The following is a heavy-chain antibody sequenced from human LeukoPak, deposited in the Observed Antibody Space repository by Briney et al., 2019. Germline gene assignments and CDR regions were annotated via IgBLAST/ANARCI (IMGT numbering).Heavy chain of an antibody. J-gene: IGHJ5*02. V-gene: IGHV1-2*02. CDR2: FNPNSGGT. CDR3: ARAGSFSSPEFDR. Sequence: ASVKVSCKASGYTFTGYYMHWVRQAPGQGLEWMGWFNPNSGGTNYAQKFQGRVTMTRDTSISTAYMELSRLRSDDTAVYYCARAGSFSSPEFDRWGQGTLVTVSS. D-gene: IGHD6-6*01. CDR1: GYTFTGYY.